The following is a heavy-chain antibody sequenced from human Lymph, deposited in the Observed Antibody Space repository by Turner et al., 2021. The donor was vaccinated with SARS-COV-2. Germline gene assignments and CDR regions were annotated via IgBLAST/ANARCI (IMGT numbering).Heavy chain of an antibody. D-gene: IGHD4-17*01. CDR3: ARDIPTTADYFDY. V-gene: IGHV3-21*01. Sequence: EVRLVEAGGGLGKPGGSVRHSCAASGLIFSTYSMNWVRQAAVKWLEWISSISSSSSYVYYADSVMGRFSISRDDAHNSLYLQMNSLRAEDTAVYYCARDIPTTADYFDYWGQGTLVTVSS. J-gene: IGHJ4*02. CDR1: GLIFSTYS. CDR2: ISSSSSYV.